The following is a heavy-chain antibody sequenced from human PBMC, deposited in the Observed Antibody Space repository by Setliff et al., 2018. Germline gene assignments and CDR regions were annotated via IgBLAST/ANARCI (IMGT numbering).Heavy chain of an antibody. V-gene: IGHV3-30*02. J-gene: IGHJ4*02. CDR2: IQSDGNKK. CDR1: GFTLSTYD. CDR3: ATSRGYSHGYLKY. Sequence: GGSLRLSCAASGFTLSTYDMHWVRQAPGKGLEWVASIQSDGNKKHYLDSVKGRFTVSRDTSNNILYLQMDSLRAEDTAVYFCATSRGYSHGYLKYWGQGVLVTVSS. D-gene: IGHD5-18*01.